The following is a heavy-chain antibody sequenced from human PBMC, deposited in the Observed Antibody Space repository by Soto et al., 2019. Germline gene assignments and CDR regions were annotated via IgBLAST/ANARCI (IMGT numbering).Heavy chain of an antibody. CDR3: ARDPMVRGVIPEVWFDP. CDR2: ISAYNGNT. V-gene: IGHV1-18*01. CDR1: GYTFTSYG. D-gene: IGHD3-10*01. Sequence: ASVKVSCKASGYTFTSYGISWVRQAPGQGLEWMGWISAYNGNTNYAQKLQGRVTMTTDTSTSTAYMELRSLRSDDTAVYYCARDPMVRGVIPEVWFDPWGQGTLVTSPQ. J-gene: IGHJ5*02.